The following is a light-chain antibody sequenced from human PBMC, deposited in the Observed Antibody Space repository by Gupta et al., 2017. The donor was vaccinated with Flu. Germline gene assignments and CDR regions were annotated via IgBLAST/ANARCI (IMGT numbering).Light chain of an antibody. CDR2: QVY. CDR1: SSDVGGYDS. J-gene: IGLJ1*01. V-gene: IGLV2-14*01. CDR3: SSFTSSISDV. Sequence: QSALTPPASMSRSPGQSITISCTGTSSDVGGYDSVSWYQQYPGKAPNLLIFQVYYRPSGVSNRFSGSKSGNTASLTISGLQTEDEADYYCSSFTSSISDVFGTGTKVTVL.